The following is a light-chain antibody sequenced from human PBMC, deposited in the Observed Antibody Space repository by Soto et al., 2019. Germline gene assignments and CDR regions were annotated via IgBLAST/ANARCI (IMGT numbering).Light chain of an antibody. CDR1: QGISSY. CDR2: AAS. J-gene: IGKJ1*01. Sequence: GERVTITCRASQGISSYLAWYQQKPGKAPKLLIYAASTLQSGVPPRFSGSGSGTDFTLTISCLQSEDFATYYCQKYYSYPRTCGQGTKMDIK. V-gene: IGKV1-8*01. CDR3: QKYYSYPRT.